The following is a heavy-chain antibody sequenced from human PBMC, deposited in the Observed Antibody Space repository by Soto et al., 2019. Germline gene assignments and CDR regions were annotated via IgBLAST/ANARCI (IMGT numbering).Heavy chain of an antibody. V-gene: IGHV3-23*01. J-gene: IGHJ4*02. CDR1: GFTFSNYA. CDR2: ISGSGGST. CDR3: AKDQGSSWYEIDY. D-gene: IGHD6-13*01. Sequence: EVQLLESGGGLVQPGGSLRLSCAASGFTFSNYAVTWVRQAPGKGLEWVSTISGSGGSTYYADSVKGRFTISRDNSKNTLYRQMNSLRAEDTAVYYCAKDQGSSWYEIDYWGQGPLVTVSS.